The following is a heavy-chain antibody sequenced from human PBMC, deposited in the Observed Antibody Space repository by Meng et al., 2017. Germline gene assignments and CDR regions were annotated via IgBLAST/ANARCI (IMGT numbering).Heavy chain of an antibody. CDR1: GYTFTSYY. J-gene: IGHJ4*02. D-gene: IGHD3-22*01. Sequence: QVQLVQAGAEVKKPGASVKVSCKASGYTFTSYYMHLVRQAPGQGLEWMGIINPSGGSTSYAQKFQGRVTMTRDTSTSTVYMELSSLRSEDTAVYYCAREKYYYDSSGLEDYWGQGTLVTVSS. CDR3: AREKYYYDSSGLEDY. V-gene: IGHV1-46*01. CDR2: INPSGGST.